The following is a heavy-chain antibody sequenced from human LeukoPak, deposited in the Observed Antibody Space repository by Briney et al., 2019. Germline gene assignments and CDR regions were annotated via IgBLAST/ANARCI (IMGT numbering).Heavy chain of an antibody. CDR1: GFTFSNYG. CDR3: AKGSKAVLFTRDHYMDV. D-gene: IGHD6-19*01. CDR2: IWFDGTSK. J-gene: IGHJ6*03. Sequence: GGSLRLSCAASGFTFSNYGMHWVRQAPGKGLEWVAFIWFDGTSKFYADSVKARFTISRDNSQNTLYLQMNSLRAEDTAVYFCAKGSKAVLFTRDHYMDVWGKGTTVTISS. V-gene: IGHV3-30*02.